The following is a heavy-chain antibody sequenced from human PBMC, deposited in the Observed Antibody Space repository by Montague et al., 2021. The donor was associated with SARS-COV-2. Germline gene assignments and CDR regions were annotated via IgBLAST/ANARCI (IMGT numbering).Heavy chain of an antibody. D-gene: IGHD3-16*02. CDR3: TRDYRSIVGDGLDI. J-gene: IGHJ3*02. V-gene: IGHV3-48*03. CDR2: ISTSAYTT. CDR1: GFTFSNYD. Sequence: YLRLSCAASGFTFSNYDMNWVRQAPGKGPEWISYISTSAYTTSYAGSVTGRFTISRDNGKNSLYLQMNSLRVEDTAVYYCTRDYRSIVGDGLDIWGQGTKVTVSS.